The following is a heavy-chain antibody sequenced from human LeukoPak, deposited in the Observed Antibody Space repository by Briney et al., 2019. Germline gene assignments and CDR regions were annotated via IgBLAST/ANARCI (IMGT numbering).Heavy chain of an antibody. Sequence: PGGSLRLSCAASGFTFSDYYMSWIRQAPGKGLEWVSYISSNGKTIYYPDSVKGRFTISRDNAEKSLYLQMNSLRAEDTAVYYCARGEMVKWPNGVDYWGQGTLVTVSS. V-gene: IGHV3-11*01. CDR3: ARGEMVKWPNGVDY. CDR1: GFTFSDYY. D-gene: IGHD5-18*01. CDR2: ISSNGKTI. J-gene: IGHJ4*02.